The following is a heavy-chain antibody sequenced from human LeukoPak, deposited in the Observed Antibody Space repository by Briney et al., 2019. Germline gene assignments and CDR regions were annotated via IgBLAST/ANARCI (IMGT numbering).Heavy chain of an antibody. CDR2: MNPNSGNT. CDR1: GYTFTSYD. V-gene: IGHV1-8*01. Sequence: ASVKVSCKASGYTFTSYDINWVRQATGQGLELMGWMNPNSGNTGYAQKFQGRVTMTRNTSISTAYMELGSLRSEDTAVYYCARGGVEDYDFWSGYVPYYYMDVWGKGTTVTVSS. J-gene: IGHJ6*03. D-gene: IGHD3-3*01. CDR3: ARGGVEDYDFWSGYVPYYYMDV.